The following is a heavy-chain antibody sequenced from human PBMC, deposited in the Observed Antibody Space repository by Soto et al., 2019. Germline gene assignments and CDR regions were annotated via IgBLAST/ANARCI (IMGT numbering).Heavy chain of an antibody. D-gene: IGHD3-3*01. CDR3: ARELYYDFWSGSTWDYYYGMDV. CDR2: ISSSGSTI. V-gene: IGHV3-48*03. CDR1: GFTFSSYE. Sequence: QPGGSVRLSCAASGFTFSSYEMNWVRQAPGKGLEWVSYISSSGSTIYYADSVKGRFTISRDNAKNSLYLQMNSLRAEDTAVYYCARELYYDFWSGSTWDYYYGMDVWGQGTTVTVSS. J-gene: IGHJ6*02.